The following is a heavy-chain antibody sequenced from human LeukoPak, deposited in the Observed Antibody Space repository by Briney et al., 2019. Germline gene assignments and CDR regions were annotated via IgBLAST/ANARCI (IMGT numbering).Heavy chain of an antibody. CDR2: INHSGST. V-gene: IGHV4-34*01. CDR1: GGSFSGYY. J-gene: IGHJ6*02. Sequence: SETLSLTCAVYGGSFSGYYWSWVRQPPGKGLEWIGEINHSGSTNYNPSLKSRVTISVDTSRNQFSLKLSSVTAADTAVYYCARDRYYGSGSYGYYYYGMDVWGQGTTVTVSS. CDR3: ARDRYYGSGSYGYYYYGMDV. D-gene: IGHD3-10*01.